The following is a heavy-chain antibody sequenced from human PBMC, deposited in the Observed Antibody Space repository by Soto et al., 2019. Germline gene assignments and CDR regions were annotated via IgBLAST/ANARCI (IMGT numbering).Heavy chain of an antibody. V-gene: IGHV4-61*01. Sequence: SETLSLTCTVSGGSVSSGSYYWSWIRQPPGKGLEWIGYIYYSGSTNYNPSLKSRVTISVDTSKNQFPLKLSSVTAADTAVYYCARGFLGNFDYWGQGTLVTVSS. CDR1: GGSVSSGSYY. J-gene: IGHJ4*02. CDR2: IYYSGST. D-gene: IGHD3-10*01. CDR3: ARGFLGNFDY.